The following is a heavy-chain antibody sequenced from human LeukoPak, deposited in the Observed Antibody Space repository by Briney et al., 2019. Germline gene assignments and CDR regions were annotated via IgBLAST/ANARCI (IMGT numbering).Heavy chain of an antibody. J-gene: IGHJ4*02. D-gene: IGHD6-19*01. CDR2: IIPIFGTA. CDR1: GGTFSSYA. CDR3: ARGSHSWDSSGWYYFDY. V-gene: IGHV1-69*13. Sequence: ASVKVSCKASGGTFSSYAISWVRQAPGQGLEWMGGIIPIFGTANYAQKFQGRVTITADESTSTAYMGLSSLRSEDTAVYYCARGSHSWDSSGWYYFDYWGQGTLVTVSS.